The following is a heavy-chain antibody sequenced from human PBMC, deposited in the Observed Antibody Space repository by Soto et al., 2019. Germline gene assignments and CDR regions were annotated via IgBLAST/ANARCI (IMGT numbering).Heavy chain of an antibody. J-gene: IGHJ5*02. Sequence: PSETLSLTCTVSGGSISSYYWSWIRQPPGKGLEWIGYIYYSGSTNYNPSLKSRVTISVDTSKNQFSLKLSSVTAADTAVYYCAREIHGSLRYCSSTSCLGGWFDPWGQGTLVTVSS. CDR2: IYYSGST. V-gene: IGHV4-59*01. CDR1: GGSISSYY. D-gene: IGHD2-2*01. CDR3: AREIHGSLRYCSSTSCLGGWFDP.